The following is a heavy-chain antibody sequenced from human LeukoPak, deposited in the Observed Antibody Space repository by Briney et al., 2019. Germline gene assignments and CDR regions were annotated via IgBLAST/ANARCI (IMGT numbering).Heavy chain of an antibody. Sequence: PGGSQRLSCAASGFTFSSYAMSWVRQAPGKGLEWVSAISGSGGSTYYADSVKGRFTISRDNSKNTLYLQMNSLRAEDTAVYYCAKADSGSYPSGVSGYWGQGTLVTVSS. D-gene: IGHD1-26*01. V-gene: IGHV3-23*01. CDR1: GFTFSSYA. J-gene: IGHJ4*02. CDR3: AKADSGSYPSGVSGY. CDR2: ISGSGGST.